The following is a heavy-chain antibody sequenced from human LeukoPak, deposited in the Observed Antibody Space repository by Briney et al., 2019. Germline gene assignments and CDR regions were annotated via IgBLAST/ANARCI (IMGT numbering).Heavy chain of an antibody. CDR2: INPNSGGT. V-gene: IGHV1-2*06. Sequence: ASVKVSCKASGYTFTSYYMHWVRQAPGQGLEWMGRINPNSGGTNYAQKFQGRVTMTRETSISTVYMELSRLRSDDTAVYYCARVGYYESSGYYEYWGQGTLVTVSS. J-gene: IGHJ4*02. CDR1: GYTFTSYY. CDR3: ARVGYYESSGYYEY. D-gene: IGHD3-22*01.